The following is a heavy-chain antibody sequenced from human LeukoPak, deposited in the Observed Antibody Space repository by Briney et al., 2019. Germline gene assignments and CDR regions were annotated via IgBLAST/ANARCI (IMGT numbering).Heavy chain of an antibody. CDR1: GFTFSSYA. Sequence: GGSLRLSCAASGFTFSSYAMSWVRQAPGKGLEWVSVIYSGGSTYYADSVKGRFTISRDNSKNTLYLQMNSLRAEDTAVYYCARGPDFWSGLDYWGQGTLVTVSS. CDR3: ARGPDFWSGLDY. V-gene: IGHV3-53*01. D-gene: IGHD3-3*01. CDR2: IYSGGST. J-gene: IGHJ4*02.